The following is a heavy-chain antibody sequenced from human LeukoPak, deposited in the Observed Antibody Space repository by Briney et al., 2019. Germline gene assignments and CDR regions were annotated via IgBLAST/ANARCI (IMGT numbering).Heavy chain of an antibody. CDR1: GFTFSNYA. CDR3: AKGERYCIDGVCYRDY. J-gene: IGHJ4*02. V-gene: IGHV3-23*01. D-gene: IGHD2-8*01. Sequence: AGGSLRLSCAASGFTFSNYAMNWVRQAPGKGLEWVSDISGSGGNTYYADSVKGRFTISRENSKNTLNLQMNSLRAEEAAVYYCAKGERYCIDGVCYRDYWGQGTLVTVSS. CDR2: ISGSGGNT.